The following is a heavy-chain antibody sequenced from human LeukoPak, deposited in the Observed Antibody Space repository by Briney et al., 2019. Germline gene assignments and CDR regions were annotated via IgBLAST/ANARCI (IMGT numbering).Heavy chain of an antibody. V-gene: IGHV4-4*02. J-gene: IGHJ4*02. CDR2: IYYSGST. CDR1: GGSISSNNW. D-gene: IGHD2-21*01. Sequence: SGTLSLTCAVSGGSISSNNWWNWVRQPPGKGLEWIGYIYYSGSTYYNPSLKSRVTISVDTSKNQFSLKLSSVTAADTAVYYCASSMRISEFDYWGQGTLVTVSS. CDR3: ASSMRISEFDY.